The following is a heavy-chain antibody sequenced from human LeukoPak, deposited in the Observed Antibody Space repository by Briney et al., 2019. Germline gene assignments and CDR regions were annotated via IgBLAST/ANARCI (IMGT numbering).Heavy chain of an antibody. V-gene: IGHV4-39*07. J-gene: IGHJ5*02. CDR2: IYYSGST. Sequence: PSETLSLTCTVSGGSISSSSYYWGWIRQPPGKGLEWIGSIYYSGSTYYNPSLKSRVTISVDTSKNQFSLKLSSVTAADTAVYYCARERWSNWFDPWGQGTLVTVSS. CDR1: GGSISSSSYY. D-gene: IGHD2-15*01. CDR3: ARERWSNWFDP.